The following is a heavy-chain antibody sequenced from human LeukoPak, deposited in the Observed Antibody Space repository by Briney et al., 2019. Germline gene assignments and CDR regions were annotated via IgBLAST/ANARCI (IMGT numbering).Heavy chain of an antibody. V-gene: IGHV4-39*07. CDR3: ARAPSCVTIFGVVTAPSCYFDY. Sequence: PSETLSLTCTVSGGSISTSNYYWGWIRQPPGKGLDWIGNIFYSGSTYYSPSLRSRVAISLDTSRNQFSLKLNSVTAADTAVYYCARAPSCVTIFGVVTAPSCYFDYWGQGTLVTVSS. J-gene: IGHJ4*02. D-gene: IGHD3-3*01. CDR2: IFYSGST. CDR1: GGSISTSNYY.